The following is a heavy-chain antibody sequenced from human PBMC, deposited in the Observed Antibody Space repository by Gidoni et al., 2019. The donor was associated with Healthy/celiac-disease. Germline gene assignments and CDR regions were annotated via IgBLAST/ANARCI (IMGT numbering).Heavy chain of an antibody. CDR3: ARIAVAGFFDD. D-gene: IGHD6-19*01. CDR2: IKQDGSEK. Sequence: ANIKQDGSEKYYVDSVKGRFTISRDNAKNSLYLQMNSLRAEDTAVYDCARIAVAGFFDDWGQGTMVTVSS. V-gene: IGHV3-7*04. J-gene: IGHJ4*02.